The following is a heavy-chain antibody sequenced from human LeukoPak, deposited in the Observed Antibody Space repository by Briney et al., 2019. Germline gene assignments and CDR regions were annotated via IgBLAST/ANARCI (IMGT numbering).Heavy chain of an antibody. CDR1: GFTFSSYG. V-gene: IGHV3-33*01. J-gene: IGHJ6*04. D-gene: IGHD3-10*01. Sequence: PGRSLRLSCAASGFTFSSYGMHWVRQAPGKGLEWVAVIWYDGSNKYYADSVKGRFTISRDNSKNTLYLQMNSLRAEDTAVYYCARDRYGSGSQYYYGMDVWGKGTTVTVSS. CDR3: ARDRYGSGSQYYYGMDV. CDR2: IWYDGSNK.